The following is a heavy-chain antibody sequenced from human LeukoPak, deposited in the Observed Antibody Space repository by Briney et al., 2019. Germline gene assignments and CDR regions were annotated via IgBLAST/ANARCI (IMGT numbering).Heavy chain of an antibody. CDR2: ISAYNGNT. J-gene: IGHJ4*02. D-gene: IGHD3-22*01. CDR1: GYTFTSYG. CDR3: ARDTYFDTTPLDY. V-gene: IGHV1-18*01. Sequence: ASVKVSCKASGYTFTSYGISWVRQAPGQGLEWMGWISAYNGNTNYAQKLQGRVTLTTDKSTTTAYMELRSLRSDDTAVYYCARDTYFDTTPLDYWGQGTLVTVS.